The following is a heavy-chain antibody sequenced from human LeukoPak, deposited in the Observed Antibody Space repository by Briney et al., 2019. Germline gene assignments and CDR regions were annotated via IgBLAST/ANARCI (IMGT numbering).Heavy chain of an antibody. Sequence: SVKVSCKASGGTFSSYAISWVRQAPGQGLEWMGGIIPIFGTANYAQKFQGRVTITTDESTSTAYMELSSLRSKDTAVYYCAGGGVDTAMASAYWGQGTLVTVSS. CDR1: GGTFSSYA. V-gene: IGHV1-69*05. CDR3: AGGGVDTAMASAY. D-gene: IGHD5-18*01. J-gene: IGHJ4*02. CDR2: IIPIFGTA.